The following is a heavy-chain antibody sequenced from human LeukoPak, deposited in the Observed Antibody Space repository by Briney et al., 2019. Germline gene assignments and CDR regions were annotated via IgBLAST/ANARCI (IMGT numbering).Heavy chain of an antibody. V-gene: IGHV3-21*01. Sequence: GGSLRLSCAASGFTFSTYSMNWVRQAPGKGLECVSSISSSGAYIYYADSVKGRFTISRDNAKNTMYLQMNSLRAEDTAVYYCAKDSGYFDYWGQGTLVTVSS. D-gene: IGHD1-26*01. J-gene: IGHJ4*02. CDR1: GFTFSTYS. CDR3: AKDSGYFDY. CDR2: ISSSGAYI.